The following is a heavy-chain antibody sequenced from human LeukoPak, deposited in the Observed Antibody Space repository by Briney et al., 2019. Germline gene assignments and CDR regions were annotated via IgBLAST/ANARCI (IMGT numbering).Heavy chain of an antibody. CDR2: ISGSGTST. J-gene: IGHJ4*02. Sequence: PGGSLRLSCAASGFTFSSYSMNWVRQAPGKGLEWVSGISGSGTSTYHADSVKGRFTISRDNSKNTLYLQMNSLRAEDTAVYYCAKLRDTAMAYYFDYWGQGTLVTVSS. CDR3: AKLRDTAMAYYFDY. CDR1: GFTFSSYS. D-gene: IGHD5-18*01. V-gene: IGHV3-23*01.